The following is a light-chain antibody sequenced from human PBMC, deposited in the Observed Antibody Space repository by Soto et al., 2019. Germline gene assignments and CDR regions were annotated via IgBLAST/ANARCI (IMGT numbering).Light chain of an antibody. CDR3: SSYTSSSTPYVV. Sequence: QSVLTQPASVSGSPGQSSTISCTGTSSDVGGYNYVSWYQQHPGKAPKLMIYDVSNRPSGVSNRFSGSKSGNTASLTISGLQAEDEADYYCSSYTSSSTPYVVFGGGTKLTVL. CDR1: SSDVGGYNY. J-gene: IGLJ2*01. V-gene: IGLV2-14*01. CDR2: DVS.